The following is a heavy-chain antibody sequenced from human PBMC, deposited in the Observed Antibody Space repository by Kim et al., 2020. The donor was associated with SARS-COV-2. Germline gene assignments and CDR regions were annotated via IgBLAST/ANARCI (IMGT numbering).Heavy chain of an antibody. CDR2: INSKTDGGTT. J-gene: IGHJ6*02. CDR1: GFTFSNAW. CDR3: TTGPIYSGSHGYYYYGMDV. D-gene: IGHD1-26*01. V-gene: IGHV3-15*01. Sequence: GGSLRLSCAASGFTFSNAWMSWVRQAPGKGLEWVGRINSKTDGGTTDYAAPVKGRFTISRDDSKNTLYLQMNSLKTEDTAVYYCTTGPIYSGSHGYYYYGMDVWGQGTTVTVSS.